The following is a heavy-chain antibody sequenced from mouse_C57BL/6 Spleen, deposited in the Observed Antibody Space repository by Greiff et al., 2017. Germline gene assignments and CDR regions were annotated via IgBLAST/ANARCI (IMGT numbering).Heavy chain of an antibody. CDR1: GFTFTDYE. Sequence: VQLQQSGAELVRPGASVTLSCKASGFTFTDYEMHWVQQTPVHGLEWIGAIDTETGGTAYPQKFTGQALLTADKSSSTAYMQLSSLTAEDSTVYFWARDRYYYGTLWYFDVWGTGTTVTVSS. CDR3: ARDRYYYGTLWYFDV. D-gene: IGHD1-1*01. V-gene: IGHV1-15*01. J-gene: IGHJ1*03. CDR2: IDTETGGT.